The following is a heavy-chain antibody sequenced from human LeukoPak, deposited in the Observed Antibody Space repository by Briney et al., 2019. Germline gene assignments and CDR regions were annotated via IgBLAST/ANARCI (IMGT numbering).Heavy chain of an antibody. CDR3: ARGPQNCSGGSCYYYYFDY. Sequence: PSETLSLTCAVYGGSFSGYYWSWIRQPPGKGLEWIGEINHSGSTNYNPSLKSRVTISVDTSKNQFSLKLSSVTAADTAVYYCARGPQNCSGGSCYYYYFDYWGQGTLVTVSS. J-gene: IGHJ4*02. CDR2: INHSGST. CDR1: GGSFSGYY. D-gene: IGHD2-15*01. V-gene: IGHV4-34*01.